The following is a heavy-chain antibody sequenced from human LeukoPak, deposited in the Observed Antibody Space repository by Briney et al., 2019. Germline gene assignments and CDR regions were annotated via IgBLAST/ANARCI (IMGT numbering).Heavy chain of an antibody. CDR3: ARGPGFDSSGYLNWFDP. CDR2: IHYSGST. D-gene: IGHD3-22*01. J-gene: IGHJ5*02. Sequence: SETLSLTCTVSGGSIRSYYWSWIRQPPGKGLEWIGYIHYSGSTNYNPSLKSRVTISVDTPKNQLSLKLTSVTAADTAVYYCARGPGFDSSGYLNWFDPWGQGTLVTVSS. V-gene: IGHV4-59*01. CDR1: GGSIRSYY.